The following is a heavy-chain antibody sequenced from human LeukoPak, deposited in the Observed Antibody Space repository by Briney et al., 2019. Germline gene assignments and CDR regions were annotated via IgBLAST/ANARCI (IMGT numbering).Heavy chain of an antibody. V-gene: IGHV1-2*02. CDR1: GYTFTGYY. D-gene: IGHD6-19*01. J-gene: IGHJ6*03. CDR3: ARGSTKSLVLYYYYMDV. Sequence: ASVKVSCKASGYTFTGYYMHWVRQAPGQGLEWMGWINPNSGGTNYAQKFQGRVTMTRDTSISTAYMELSRLRSDDTAVYYCARGSTKSLVLYYYYMDVWGKGTTVTVSS. CDR2: INPNSGGT.